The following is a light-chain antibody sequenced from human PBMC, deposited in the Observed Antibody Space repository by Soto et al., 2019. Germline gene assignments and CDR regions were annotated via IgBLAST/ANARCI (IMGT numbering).Light chain of an antibody. V-gene: IGKV1-39*01. J-gene: IGKJ2*01. Sequence: IHMTQSPSSLSASVGDRVTITCRASQRITTYLNWYQQKPGEAPKLLISTSGTLQRGVPSRFTGSGSGTDFTLTINGLQPADFATYYCQQTYNTPYTFGQGTKLEIK. CDR3: QQTYNTPYT. CDR2: TSG. CDR1: QRITTY.